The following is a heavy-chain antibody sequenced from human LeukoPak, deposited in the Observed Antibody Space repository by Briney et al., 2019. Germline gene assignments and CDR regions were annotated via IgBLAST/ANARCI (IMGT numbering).Heavy chain of an antibody. V-gene: IGHV1-69*13. Sequence: ASVKVSCKASGGTFSSYAISWVRQAPGQGLEWMGGIIPIFGTANYAQKFQGRVTITADESTSTAYIELSSLRSEDTAVYYCARSPGGIAVAGNPTRFDYWGQGTLVTVSS. CDR3: ARSPGGIAVAGNPTRFDY. D-gene: IGHD6-19*01. J-gene: IGHJ4*02. CDR2: IIPIFGTA. CDR1: GGTFSSYA.